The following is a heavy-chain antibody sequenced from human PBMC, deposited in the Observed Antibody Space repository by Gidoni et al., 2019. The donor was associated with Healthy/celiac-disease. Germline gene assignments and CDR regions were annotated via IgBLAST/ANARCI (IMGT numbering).Heavy chain of an antibody. CDR2: IYWNDDK. V-gene: IGHV2-5*01. CDR3: AHSFWLLPDY. D-gene: IGHD3-22*01. CDR1: GFSLSTSGVG. J-gene: IGHJ4*02. Sequence: QITLKESGPTLVKPTQTLTLTCTFTGFSLSTSGVGVGWIRQPPGKALEWLAIIYWNDDKRYSPSLKSRLTITKDTSKNQVVLTMTNMDPVDTATYYCAHSFWLLPDYWGQGTLVTVSS.